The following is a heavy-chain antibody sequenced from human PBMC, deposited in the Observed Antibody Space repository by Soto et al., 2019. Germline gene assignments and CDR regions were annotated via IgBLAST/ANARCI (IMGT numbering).Heavy chain of an antibody. Sequence: HVTLKASGHVLVQPTEPLTLTCNASGLPLSNGTVGVSLIRQPPRKALECRAHIFSIDGNSYRTSLKSRTTLSENRCISQVVLTMTIVDRVDTDTYYFARILWGRSVAGGYFYMYVCGKGTTVTVSS. J-gene: IGHJ6*03. CDR1: GLPLSNGTVG. CDR2: IFSIDGN. D-gene: IGHD6-19*01. CDR3: ARILWGRSVAGGYFYMYV. V-gene: IGHV2-26*01.